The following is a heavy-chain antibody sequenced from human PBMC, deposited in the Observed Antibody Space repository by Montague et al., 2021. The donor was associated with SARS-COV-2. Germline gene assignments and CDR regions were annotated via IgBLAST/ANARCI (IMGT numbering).Heavy chain of an antibody. CDR3: ARDHSSSWDTDWFDP. CDR1: GFTFSSYS. V-gene: IGHV3-21*01. D-gene: IGHD6-13*01. J-gene: IGHJ5*02. Sequence: SLRLSCAASGFTFSSYSMNWVRQAPGKGLEWVSSISSSSSYIYYADSVKGRFTISRDNAKNSLYLQMNSLRAEDTAVYYCARDHSSSWDTDWFDPWGQGTLVTVSS. CDR2: ISSSSSYI.